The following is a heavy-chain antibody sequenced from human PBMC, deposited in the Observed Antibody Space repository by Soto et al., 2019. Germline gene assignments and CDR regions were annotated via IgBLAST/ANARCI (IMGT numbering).Heavy chain of an antibody. Sequence: QVQLVQSGAEVKKPGSSVKVSCKASGGSFSTYAINWVRQAPGQGLEWMGGIIPTFGSANNAQAFQGRVTITADESTSTVFMELTSLRSDDTAVYYCARGREMATSKFYFDYWGQGTLVTVSS. J-gene: IGHJ4*02. CDR2: IIPTFGSA. D-gene: IGHD1-1*01. V-gene: IGHV1-69*01. CDR3: ARGREMATSKFYFDY. CDR1: GGSFSTYA.